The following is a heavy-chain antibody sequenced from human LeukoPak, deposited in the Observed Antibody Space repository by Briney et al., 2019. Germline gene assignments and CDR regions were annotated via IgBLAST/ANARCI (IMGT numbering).Heavy chain of an antibody. CDR3: ARSIVVVPAADG. Sequence: ASVKVSCKASGYTFTGYYMHWVRQAPGQGLEWMGWINPNSGGTNYAQKFQGRVTMTRGTSISTAYMELSRLRSDDTAVYYCARSIVVVPAADGWGQGTLVTVSS. V-gene: IGHV1-2*02. J-gene: IGHJ4*02. D-gene: IGHD2-2*01. CDR1: GYTFTGYY. CDR2: INPNSGGT.